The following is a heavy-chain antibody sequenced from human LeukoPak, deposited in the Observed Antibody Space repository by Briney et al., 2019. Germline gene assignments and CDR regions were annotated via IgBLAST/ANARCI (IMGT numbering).Heavy chain of an antibody. Sequence: SVKVSCKASGFTFTSSTIQWVRQARGQRLEWIGWIVVGSGNTNYAQKFQERVIITRDMSTTTVYMELSSLRSEDTAVYYCASTTDYRGAFDIWGQGTTVTVSS. D-gene: IGHD2-2*01. CDR3: ASTTDYRGAFDI. V-gene: IGHV1-58*02. J-gene: IGHJ3*02. CDR1: GFTFTSST. CDR2: IVVGSGNT.